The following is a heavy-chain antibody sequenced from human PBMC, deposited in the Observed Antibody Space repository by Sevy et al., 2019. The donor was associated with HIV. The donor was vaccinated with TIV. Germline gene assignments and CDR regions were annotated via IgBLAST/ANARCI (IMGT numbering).Heavy chain of an antibody. CDR3: SKCQGWLLQLSHFDY. V-gene: IGHV3-23*01. CDR1: GFTFSSYA. CDR2: ISGSGGST. D-gene: IGHD2-15*01. Sequence: GGSLRLSCAASGFTFSSYAMSWVRQAPGKGLEWVSAISGSGGSTYYADSVKGRFTISIDSSKNTRYLQMNSLRAEDTAVYSCSKCQGWLLQLSHFDYWGQGTLVTVSS. J-gene: IGHJ4*02.